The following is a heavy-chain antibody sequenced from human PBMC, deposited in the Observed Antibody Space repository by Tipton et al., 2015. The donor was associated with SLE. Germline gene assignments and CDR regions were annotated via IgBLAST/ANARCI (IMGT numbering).Heavy chain of an antibody. CDR2: ITPNSGGT. CDR3: ARASTMVRGVFDY. Sequence: QSGPEVKKPGASVKVSCKASGYTFTGYYMHWVRQAPGQGLEWMGWITPNSGGTNYAQKFQGRVTMTRDTSISTAHMELSRLRSDDTAVYYCARASTMVRGVFDYWGPGTLVTVSS. D-gene: IGHD3-10*01. V-gene: IGHV1-2*02. J-gene: IGHJ4*02. CDR1: GYTFTGYY.